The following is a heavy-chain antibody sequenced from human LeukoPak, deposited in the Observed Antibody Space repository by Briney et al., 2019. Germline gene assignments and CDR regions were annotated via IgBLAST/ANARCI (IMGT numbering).Heavy chain of an antibody. Sequence: GGSLRLSCAASGFTFSGYAMSWVRQAPGKGLEWVSAISGGGADTYYADSVKGRFTISRDNSKNTLYLQMNRLRPEDTAVYYCARGTVTAPDYWGQGTLVTVSS. CDR3: ARGTVTAPDY. D-gene: IGHD2-21*02. CDR1: GFTFSGYA. V-gene: IGHV3-23*01. J-gene: IGHJ4*02. CDR2: ISGGGADT.